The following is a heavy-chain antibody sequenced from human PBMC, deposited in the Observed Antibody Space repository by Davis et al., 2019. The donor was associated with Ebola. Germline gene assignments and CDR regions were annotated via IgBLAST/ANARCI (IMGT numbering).Heavy chain of an antibody. V-gene: IGHV4-61*05. CDR3: ARLQAHYYYYGMDV. J-gene: IGHJ6*02. CDR2: IYYSGST. CDR1: GGSISSSSYY. Sequence: MPSETLSLTCTVSGGSISSSSYYWGWIRQPPGKGLEWIGYIYYSGSTNYNPSLKSRVTISVDTSKNQFSLKLSSVTAADTAVYYCARLQAHYYYYGMDVWGQGTTVTVSS.